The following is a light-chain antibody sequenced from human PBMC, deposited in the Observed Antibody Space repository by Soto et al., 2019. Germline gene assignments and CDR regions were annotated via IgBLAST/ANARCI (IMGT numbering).Light chain of an antibody. Sequence: DIQMTQSPSSMSASLGDSVTITCRASQGIAGRVAWYQQKPGKAPKLLYAASILQSGVPLRFSGSGSGTDFTLTITNLQPEDFATYYCQQVNSSAYTFGQGTKLEI. CDR3: QQVNSSAYT. V-gene: IGKV1-12*01. CDR1: QGIAGR. CDR2: AAS. J-gene: IGKJ2*01.